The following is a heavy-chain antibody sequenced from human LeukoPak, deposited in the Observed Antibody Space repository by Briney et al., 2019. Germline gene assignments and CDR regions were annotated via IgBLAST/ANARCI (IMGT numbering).Heavy chain of an antibody. Sequence: ESLRLSCAASGFTFSSYVMHWIRQPPGKGLEWIGSIYYSGSTYYSPSLKSRVTISVDTSKNQFSLKLRSVTAADTAVYYCARGREDFILVPGTKRKSYYMDVWGKGTTVTVSS. CDR2: IYYSGST. CDR1: GFTFSSYV. V-gene: IGHV4-39*07. J-gene: IGHJ6*03. D-gene: IGHD2-2*01. CDR3: ARGREDFILVPGTKRKSYYMDV.